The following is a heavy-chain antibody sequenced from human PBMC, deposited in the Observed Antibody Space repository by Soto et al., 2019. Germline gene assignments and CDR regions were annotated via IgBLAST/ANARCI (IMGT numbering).Heavy chain of an antibody. CDR3: ATSPYRYCSSTSCYRWFDP. D-gene: IGHD2-2*01. CDR1: GYTFTSYG. V-gene: IGHV1-18*01. CDR2: ISAYNGNT. J-gene: IGHJ5*02. Sequence: ASVKVSCKASGYTFTSYGISWVRQAPGQGLEWMGWISAYNGNTNYAQKLQGRVTMTEDTSTDTAYMELSSLRSEDTAVYYCATSPYRYCSSTSCYRWFDPWGQGTLVTVSS.